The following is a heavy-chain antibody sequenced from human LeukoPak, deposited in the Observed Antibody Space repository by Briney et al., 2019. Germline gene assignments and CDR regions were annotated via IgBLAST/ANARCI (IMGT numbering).Heavy chain of an antibody. D-gene: IGHD3-22*01. CDR1: GGTFSSYA. J-gene: IGHJ4*02. Sequence: SVKVSCKASGGTFSSYAISWVRQAPGQGLEWMGRIIPIFGIANYAQKFQGRVTITADKSTSTAYMELSSLRSEDTAVYCCARGTFAYYYDSSGYYYFDYWGQGTLVTVSS. CDR3: ARGTFAYYYDSSGYYYFDY. V-gene: IGHV1-69*04. CDR2: IIPIFGIA.